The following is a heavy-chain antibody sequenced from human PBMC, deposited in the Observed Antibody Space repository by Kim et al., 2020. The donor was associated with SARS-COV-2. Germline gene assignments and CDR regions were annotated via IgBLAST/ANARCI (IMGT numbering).Heavy chain of an antibody. CDR1: GYTFTSYY. CDR2: INPSGGST. CDR3: ARDLPRLRHYYYYGMDV. V-gene: IGHV1-46*01. J-gene: IGHJ6*02. D-gene: IGHD2-15*01. Sequence: ASVKVSCKASGYTFTSYYMHWVRQAPGQGLEWMGIINPSGGSTSYAQKFQGRVTMTRDTSTSTVYMELSSLRSEDTAVYYCARDLPRLRHYYYYGMDVWGQGTTVTVSS.